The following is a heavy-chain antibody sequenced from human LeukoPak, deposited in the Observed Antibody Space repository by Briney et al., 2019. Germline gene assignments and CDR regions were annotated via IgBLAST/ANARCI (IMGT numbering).Heavy chain of an antibody. J-gene: IGHJ4*02. CDR2: IWYDGSNQ. Sequence: GGSLRLSCAASGFTFSAYGMHWVRRAPGKGLEWVAVIWYDGSNQYYGDTVKGRFTISRDNSKNTLYLQMNSLRAEDTAVYYCARDPSSSSWLYSFDYWGQGTLVTVSS. V-gene: IGHV3-33*01. CDR3: ARDPSSSSWLYSFDY. CDR1: GFTFSAYG. D-gene: IGHD6-13*01.